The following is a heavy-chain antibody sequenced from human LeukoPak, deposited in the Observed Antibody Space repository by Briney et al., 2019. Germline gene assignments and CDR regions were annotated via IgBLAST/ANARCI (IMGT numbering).Heavy chain of an antibody. CDR1: GGSMRGLY. D-gene: IGHD1-1*01. J-gene: IGHJ4*02. CDR2: IYYSGNT. V-gene: IGHV4-59*01. CDR3: ARRPGYFLHY. Sequence: SETLSLTCTVSGGSMRGLYLSWIRQSPGVRLEWIGYIYYSGNTNYNPSLKSRVTISLDTSRSQSSLKLTSVTAADRAVYYWARRPGYFLHYWGQGILVTVSS.